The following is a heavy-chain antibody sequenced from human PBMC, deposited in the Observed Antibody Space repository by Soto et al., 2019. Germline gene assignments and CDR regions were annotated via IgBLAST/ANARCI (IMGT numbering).Heavy chain of an antibody. CDR1: GFTFSDDY. CDR3: AKGRLVARINP. D-gene: IGHD2-15*01. Sequence: PGGSLRLSCAASGFTFSDDYMSWIRQAPGKGLEWVSYISSSGRTMYYADSVKGRFTISRDNAKNLLYLQMDSLRAEDTAVYYCAKGRLVARINPWGQGTLVTVSS. V-gene: IGHV3-11*01. J-gene: IGHJ4*02. CDR2: ISSSGRTM.